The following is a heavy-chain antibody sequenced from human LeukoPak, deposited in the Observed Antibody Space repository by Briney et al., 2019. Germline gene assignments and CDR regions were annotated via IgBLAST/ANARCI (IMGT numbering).Heavy chain of an antibody. V-gene: IGHV1-8*03. CDR1: GYTFTSYG. D-gene: IGHD3-3*01. CDR2: MNPNSGNT. CDR3: ARGGDDFWTTFYFDY. J-gene: IGHJ4*02. Sequence: ASVKVSCKASGYTFTSYGISWVRQAPGQGLEWMGWMNPNSGNTDYAQKFQGRVTITRDTAITTAYMELSSLRSDDTAVYYCARGGDDFWTTFYFDYWGQGTLVTVSS.